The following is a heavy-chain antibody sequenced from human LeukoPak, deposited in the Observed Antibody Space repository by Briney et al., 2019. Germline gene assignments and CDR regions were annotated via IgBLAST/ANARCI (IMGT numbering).Heavy chain of an antibody. Sequence: PSDTLSLTCTVSGGSISSGSYYWSWIRQPAGKGLEWIGRIYTSGSTNYNPSLKSRVTISVDTSKNQFSLKLTSVTAADTAVYYCARGFGGQEVFDYWGQGTLVTVSS. CDR2: IYTSGST. J-gene: IGHJ4*02. CDR1: GGSISSGSYY. D-gene: IGHD2-15*01. V-gene: IGHV4-61*02. CDR3: ARGFGGQEVFDY.